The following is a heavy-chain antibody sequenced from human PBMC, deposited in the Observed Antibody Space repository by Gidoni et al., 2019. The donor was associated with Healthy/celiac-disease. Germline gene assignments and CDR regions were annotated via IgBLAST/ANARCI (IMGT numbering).Heavy chain of an antibody. CDR2: ISTSSSYI. D-gene: IGHD4-4*01. CDR3: ARDPDSNWIHAFDI. Sequence: EVQLVESGGGLVKPGGSLRLSCAASGFTFSYYSMNWVRQAPGKGLEWVTSISTSSSYIYYADSVKGRFTISRDNAKNSLYLQMHSLRAEDTAVYYCARDPDSNWIHAFDIWGQGTMVTVSS. J-gene: IGHJ3*02. V-gene: IGHV3-21*02. CDR1: GFTFSYYS.